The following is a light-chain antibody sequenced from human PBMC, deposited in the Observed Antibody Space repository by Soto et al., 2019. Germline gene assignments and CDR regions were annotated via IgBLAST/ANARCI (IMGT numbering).Light chain of an antibody. J-gene: IGKJ1*01. Sequence: IVLTQSPGTLSLSPGERATLSCKASQSVTNSELAWYQQRPGQAPRLLIYGASSRATGIPDRFSGGGSGTDFTLTISRLEPEDFAVYYCQQHGATFGQGTKV. V-gene: IGKV3-20*01. CDR2: GAS. CDR1: QSVTNSE. CDR3: QQHGAT.